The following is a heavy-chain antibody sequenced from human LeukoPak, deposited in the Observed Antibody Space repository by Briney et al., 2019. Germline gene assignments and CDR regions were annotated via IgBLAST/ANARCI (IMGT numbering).Heavy chain of an antibody. Sequence: SETLSLTCSVSGGSMSSYYRRWIRQSAPKGLEWVEYIYYSGCTNYIPPLKRRVTISVDTSKNQFSLKLSSVTAADSAVYYCAREPGTMVRGSRRAYDDYYYYMDVWGKGTTVTISS. CDR1: GGSMSSYY. D-gene: IGHD3-10*01. CDR3: AREPGTMVRGSRRAYDDYYYYMDV. J-gene: IGHJ6*03. CDR2: IYYSGCT. V-gene: IGHV4-59*12.